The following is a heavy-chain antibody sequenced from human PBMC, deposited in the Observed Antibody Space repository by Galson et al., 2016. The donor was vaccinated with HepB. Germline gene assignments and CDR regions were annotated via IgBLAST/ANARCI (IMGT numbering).Heavy chain of an antibody. CDR1: GYTFTDCA. D-gene: IGHD2-21*02. Sequence: SVKVSCKASGYTFTDCAMHWVRQAPGQRLEYMGWIHAGNGKTKYSQTFQGRVTITRDTSASTFYMELSSLRSEDTAVYYCARQSTASRLDAWGQGTTVSVSS. CDR3: ARQSTASRLDA. V-gene: IGHV1-3*01. CDR2: IHAGNGKT. J-gene: IGHJ6*02.